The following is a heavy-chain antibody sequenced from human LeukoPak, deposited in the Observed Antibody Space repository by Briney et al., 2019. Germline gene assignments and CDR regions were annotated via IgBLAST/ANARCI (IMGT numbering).Heavy chain of an antibody. CDR3: ARPKVGATRGFDY. V-gene: IGHV4-39*01. D-gene: IGHD1-26*01. CDR1: GDSISSYY. Sequence: SETLTLTCTVSGDSISSYYWGWIRQPPGKGLEWIGSIYYSGTTYYNPSLKSRVTISVDTSKNQFSLPLTSLTAADTAVYYCARPKVGATRGFDYWGQGTLVTVSS. CDR2: IYYSGTT. J-gene: IGHJ4*02.